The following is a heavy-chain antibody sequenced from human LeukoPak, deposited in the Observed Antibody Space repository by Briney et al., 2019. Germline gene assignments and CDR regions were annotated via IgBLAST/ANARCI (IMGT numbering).Heavy chain of an antibody. V-gene: IGHV3-23*01. CDR1: GFTFSSYD. D-gene: IGHD3-10*01. J-gene: IGHJ4*02. CDR3: ARFLWFGELLFGYYFDY. CDR2: ISGSGGST. Sequence: GGSLRLSCAASGFTFSSYDMSWVRQAPGKGLEWVSAISGSGGSTYYADSVKGRFTISRDNSKNTLYPQMNSLRAEDTAVYYCARFLWFGELLFGYYFDYWGQGTLVTVSS.